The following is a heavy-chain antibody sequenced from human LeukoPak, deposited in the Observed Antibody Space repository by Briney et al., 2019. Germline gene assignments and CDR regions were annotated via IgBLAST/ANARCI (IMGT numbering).Heavy chain of an antibody. CDR2: IYYSGST. D-gene: IGHD3-10*01. J-gene: IGHJ5*02. Sequence: SETLSLTCTVSGGSISRSRDYWGWIRQPPGKGLEWIGSIYYSGSTYYNPSLKSRVTISVDTSKNQFSLKLSSVTAADTAVYYCASPGPRGFDPWGQGTLVTVSS. CDR3: ASPGPRGFDP. V-gene: IGHV4-39*01. CDR1: GGSISRSRDY.